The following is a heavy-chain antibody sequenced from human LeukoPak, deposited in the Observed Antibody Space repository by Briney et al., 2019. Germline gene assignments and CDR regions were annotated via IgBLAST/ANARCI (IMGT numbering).Heavy chain of an antibody. CDR3: AKDIWAGDCSSTSCSSVFDY. V-gene: IGHV3-9*01. CDR1: GFTFDDYA. CDR2: ISWNSGSI. D-gene: IGHD2-2*01. J-gene: IGHJ4*02. Sequence: PGGSLRLSCAASGFTFDDYAMHWVRQAPGKGLEWVSGISWNSGSIGYADSVKGRFTISRDNAKNSLYLQMNSRRAEDTALYYCAKDIWAGDCSSTSCSSVFDYWGQGTLVTVSS.